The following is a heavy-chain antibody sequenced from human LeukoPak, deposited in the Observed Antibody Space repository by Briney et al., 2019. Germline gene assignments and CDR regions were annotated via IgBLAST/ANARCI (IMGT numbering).Heavy chain of an antibody. J-gene: IGHJ3*02. Sequence: PGGSLRLSCAASGFTVSSNYMSWVRQAPGKGLEWVSVIYSGGSTYYADSVKGRFTISRDNSKNTLYLQMNSLRAEDTAVYYCARDAKRLVQDAFDIWGQGTMVTVSS. V-gene: IGHV3-66*01. CDR3: ARDAKRLVQDAFDI. CDR2: IYSGGST. D-gene: IGHD6-13*01. CDR1: GFTVSSNY.